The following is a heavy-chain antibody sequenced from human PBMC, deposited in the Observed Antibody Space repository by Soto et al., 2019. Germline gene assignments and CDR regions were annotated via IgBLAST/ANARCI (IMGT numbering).Heavy chain of an antibody. J-gene: IGHJ4*02. Sequence: GESLKISCKGSGYSFTSYWIGWVRQMPGKGLEWMGIIYPGDSDTRYSPSFQGQVTISADKSISTAYLQWSSLKASDTAMYYCARWHSSGYYPHYYFDYWGQGTLVTVSS. V-gene: IGHV5-51*01. CDR2: IYPGDSDT. D-gene: IGHD3-22*01. CDR3: ARWHSSGYYPHYYFDY. CDR1: GYSFTSYW.